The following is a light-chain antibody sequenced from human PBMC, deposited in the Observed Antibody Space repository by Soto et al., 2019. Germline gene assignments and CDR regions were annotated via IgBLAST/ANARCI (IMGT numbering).Light chain of an antibody. Sequence: EIVLTQSPGTLSLSPGERATLSCRASRSVTSSYLAWYQQKPGQAPRLLIYGASTRATGIPDRFSGSGSGTDFTLTISRLEPEDFAMYYCQQYGSAQVTFGGGTKVEI. CDR2: GAS. CDR3: QQYGSAQVT. V-gene: IGKV3-20*01. J-gene: IGKJ4*01. CDR1: RSVTSSY.